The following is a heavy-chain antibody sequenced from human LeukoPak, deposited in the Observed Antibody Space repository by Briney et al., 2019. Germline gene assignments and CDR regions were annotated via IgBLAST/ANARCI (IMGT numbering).Heavy chain of an antibody. CDR3: ARDGRGFYLYYYIDV. CDR2: ISTVSTYK. D-gene: IGHD5-12*01. CDR1: GFTFTDYS. J-gene: IGHJ6*03. Sequence: GGSLRHSCAASGFTFTDYSMTWVRQAPGKGLEWVSSISTVSTYKFYSDSVKGRFTISRDNAKNILYLQMSSLSAEDTAVYYCARDGRGFYLYYYIDVWGRGTPVTVSS. V-gene: IGHV3-21*01.